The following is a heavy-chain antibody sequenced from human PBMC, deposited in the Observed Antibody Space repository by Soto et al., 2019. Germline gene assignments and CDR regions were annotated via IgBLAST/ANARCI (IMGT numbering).Heavy chain of an antibody. J-gene: IGHJ3*02. CDR2: ISWNSGSI. CDR3: AKDRKGDFWSGARAFDI. D-gene: IGHD3-3*01. CDR1: GFTFDDYA. Sequence: EVQLVESGGGLVQPGRSLRLSCAASGFTFDDYAMHWVRQAPGKGLEGVSGISWNSGSIGYADSVKGRFTISRDNAKNSRYLEMNSLRAEDTALYYRAKDRKGDFWSGARAFDIWCQGTMVTVSS. V-gene: IGHV3-9*01.